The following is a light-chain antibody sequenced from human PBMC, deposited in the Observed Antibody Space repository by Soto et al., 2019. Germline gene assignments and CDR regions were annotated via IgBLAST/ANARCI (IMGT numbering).Light chain of an antibody. V-gene: IGLV2-14*01. CDR1: SSDIGVYDY. CDR2: DVN. Sequence: QSALTQPASVSGSPGQSITLSCTGTSSDIGVYDYVSWYQRHPGRAPQLIMFDVNNRPSGVSNPFSGSKSGNTASLTISGLQAEDEDDYYCTSYSSGSTHLVFGGGTKLTVL. J-gene: IGLJ2*01. CDR3: TSYSSGSTHLV.